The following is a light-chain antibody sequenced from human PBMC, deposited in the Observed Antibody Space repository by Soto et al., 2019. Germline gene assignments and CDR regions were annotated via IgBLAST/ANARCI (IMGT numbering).Light chain of an antibody. CDR1: QSVSSSY. CDR2: GAS. J-gene: IGKJ1*01. Sequence: EIVLTQSPGNLSLSPGERATLSCRASQSVSSSYLAWYQQKPGQAPRLLIYGASTRATGIPDRFSGSGSGTDFTLTISRLEPEDFAVYYCQQYGNSRTFGQGTKVEIK. CDR3: QQYGNSRT. V-gene: IGKV3-20*01.